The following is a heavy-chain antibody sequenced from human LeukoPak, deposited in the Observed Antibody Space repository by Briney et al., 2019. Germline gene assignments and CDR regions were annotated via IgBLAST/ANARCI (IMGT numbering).Heavy chain of an antibody. CDR1: GFSLSTSGMR. J-gene: IGHJ4*02. V-gene: IGHV2-70*04. D-gene: IGHD1-26*01. Sequence: SGPALVKPTQTLTLTCNYSGFSLSTSGMRVSWIRQPPGKALEWLARIDWDDDKFYSTSLKTRLTISKDTSKNQVVLTMTNMDPVDTATYYCARMKEGATIYFDYWGQGTLVTVSS. CDR2: IDWDDDK. CDR3: ARMKEGATIYFDY.